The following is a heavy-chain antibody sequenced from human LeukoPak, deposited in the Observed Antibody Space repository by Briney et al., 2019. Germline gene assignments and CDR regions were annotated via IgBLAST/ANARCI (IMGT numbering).Heavy chain of an antibody. CDR3: ARKVYSSGWYDRDY. CDR1: GDTFTSYG. CDR2: ISAYNGNT. Sequence: ASVKVSCKASGDTFTSYGISWVRQAPGQGLEWMGWISAYNGNTNYAQKLQGRVTMTTDTSTSTAYMELRSLRSDDTAVYYCARKVYSSGWYDRDYWGQGTLVTVSS. J-gene: IGHJ4*02. V-gene: IGHV1-18*01. D-gene: IGHD6-19*01.